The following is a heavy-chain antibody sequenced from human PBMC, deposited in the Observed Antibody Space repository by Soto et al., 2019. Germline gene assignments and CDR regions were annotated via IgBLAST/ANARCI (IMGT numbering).Heavy chain of an antibody. Sequence: SETLSLTCTVSGTSVSSGDYYWGWIRQPPGKGLEWIGTIYYSGSTYYNPSLESRVTISVDKSKNQFSLRLSSVTAADTAAYYCSRLPPAPRANYGSFDSWGQGTLVTVSS. V-gene: IGHV4-39*01. CDR1: GTSVSSGDYY. D-gene: IGHD3-16*01. CDR2: IYYSGST. J-gene: IGHJ5*01. CDR3: SRLPPAPRANYGSFDS.